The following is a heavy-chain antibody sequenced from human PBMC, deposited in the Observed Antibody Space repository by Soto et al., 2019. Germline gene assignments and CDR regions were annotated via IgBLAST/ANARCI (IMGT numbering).Heavy chain of an antibody. J-gene: IGHJ4*02. Sequence: PGGSLRLSCAASGFTFSSYSMNWVRQAPGKGLEWVSSISSSSSYIYYADSVKGRFTISRDNAKNSLYLQMNSLRAEDTAVYYCARDPDYDFWSGYRPFDYWGQGTLVTVPQ. CDR2: ISSSSSYI. CDR1: GFTFSSYS. V-gene: IGHV3-21*01. CDR3: ARDPDYDFWSGYRPFDY. D-gene: IGHD3-3*01.